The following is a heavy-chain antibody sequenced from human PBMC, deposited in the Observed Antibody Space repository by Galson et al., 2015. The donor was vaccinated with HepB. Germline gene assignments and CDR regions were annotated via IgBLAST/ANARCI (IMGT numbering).Heavy chain of an antibody. CDR3: ASQGIAVADLRGDPDY. Sequence: QSGAEVKKPGESLRISCKGSGYSFTSYWISWVRQMPGKGLEWMGRIDPSDSYTNYSPSFQGHVTISADKSISTAYLQWSSLKASDTAMYYCASQGIAVADLRGDPDYWGQGTLVTVSS. V-gene: IGHV5-10-1*01. CDR1: GYSFTSYW. J-gene: IGHJ4*02. CDR2: IDPSDSYT. D-gene: IGHD6-19*01.